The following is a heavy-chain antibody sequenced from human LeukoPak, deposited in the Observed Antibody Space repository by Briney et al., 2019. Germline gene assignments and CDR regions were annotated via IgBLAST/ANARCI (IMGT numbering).Heavy chain of an antibody. Sequence: SETLSLTCTVSGGSISSYYWSWIRQPPGEGLEWIGYIYYSGSTNYNPSLKSRVTISVDTSKNQFSLKLSSVTAADTAVYYCARHHRGGVRGDGFDYWGQGTLVTVSS. D-gene: IGHD3-10*01. CDR3: ARHHRGGVRGDGFDY. V-gene: IGHV4-59*08. CDR1: GGSISSYY. CDR2: IYYSGST. J-gene: IGHJ4*02.